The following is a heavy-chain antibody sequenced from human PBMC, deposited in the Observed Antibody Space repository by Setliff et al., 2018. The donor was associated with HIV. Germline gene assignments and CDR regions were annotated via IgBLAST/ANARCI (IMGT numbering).Heavy chain of an antibody. D-gene: IGHD4-4*01. Sequence: SVKVSCKASGGTFSSYAISWVRQAPGQGLEWMGGIIPIFRTAHYAQEFQGRVTITADEPTSTAYMELCSLRSEDTAVYYCAIYPFSRCSNYVSPDYFYARDVWGQGTTVTVSS. CDR2: IIPIFRTA. V-gene: IGHV1-69*13. CDR3: AIYPFSRCSNYVSPDYFYARDV. J-gene: IGHJ6*02. CDR1: GGTFSSYA.